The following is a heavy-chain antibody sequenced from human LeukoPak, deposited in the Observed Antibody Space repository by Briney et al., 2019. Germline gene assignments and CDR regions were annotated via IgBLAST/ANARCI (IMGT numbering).Heavy chain of an antibody. V-gene: IGHV4-39*02. J-gene: IGHJ4*02. D-gene: IGHD5/OR15-5a*01. CDR3: AREATRLGLRPFDY. Sequence: SETLSLTCTVSGGSISSSSAYWGWIRQPPGKGLEWIGSIYYSKNTYYNPSLKSRVTISADTSKNQFSLKLSSVTAADTAVYYCAREATRLGLRPFDYWGQGTLVTVSS. CDR2: IYYSKNT. CDR1: GGSISSSSAY.